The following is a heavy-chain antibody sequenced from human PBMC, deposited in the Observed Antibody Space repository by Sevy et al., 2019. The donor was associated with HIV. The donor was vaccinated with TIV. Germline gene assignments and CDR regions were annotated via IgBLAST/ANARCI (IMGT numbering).Heavy chain of an antibody. D-gene: IGHD3-3*01. CDR1: GFTFSSYA. V-gene: IGHV3-30-3*01. Sequence: GGSLRLSCAASGFTFSSYAMHWVRQAPGKGLEWVAVISYDGSNKYYADSVKGRFTISRDNSKNTLYLQMNSLRAEDTAVYYCARDGVLRFLEWSYTGMDVWGQGTMVTVSS. J-gene: IGHJ6*02. CDR3: ARDGVLRFLEWSYTGMDV. CDR2: ISYDGSNK.